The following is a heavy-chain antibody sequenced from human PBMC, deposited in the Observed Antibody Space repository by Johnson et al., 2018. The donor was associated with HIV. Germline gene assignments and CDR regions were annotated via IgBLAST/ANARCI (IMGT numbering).Heavy chain of an antibody. CDR1: GFTFSSNY. J-gene: IGHJ3*02. V-gene: IGHV3-53*01. D-gene: IGHD2-8*02. CDR3: TTVLGNYGAGGVCYDDAFDI. Sequence: VQLVESGGGLIQPGGSLRLSCAASGFTFSSNYMSWVRQAPGKGLEWVSVIYTDGSTYYAASVKGSFRIYRDNSQNTLFLQMNSLKTEETAVYYCTTVLGNYGAGGVCYDDAFDIWGQGTMVTVSS. CDR2: IYTDGST.